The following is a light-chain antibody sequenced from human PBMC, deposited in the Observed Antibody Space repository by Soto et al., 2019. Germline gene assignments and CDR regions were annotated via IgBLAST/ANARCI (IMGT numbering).Light chain of an antibody. V-gene: IGLV1-40*01. CDR3: HSYDVSLSGPV. CDR2: DNN. CDR1: SSNIGAGYD. J-gene: IGLJ2*01. Sequence: QSVLTQPTSVSGAPGQRVTISCTGSSSNIGAGYDVHWYQQLPGTAPKVLIYDNNSRPSGVPGRFSGSKSGTSASLAITGLQAEDEADYYCHSYDVSLSGPVFGGGTKLTVL.